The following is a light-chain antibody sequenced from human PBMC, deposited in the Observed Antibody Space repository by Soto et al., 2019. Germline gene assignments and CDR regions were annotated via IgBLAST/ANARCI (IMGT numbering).Light chain of an antibody. V-gene: IGKV3-15*01. Sequence: EIVMTQSPATLSVSPGERATLSCRASQTVTSNLAWYQQKPGQAPRLLSYGASTRATGVPARFSGSGSGTEFTLTISSLQSEDFAVYHCQQYNNWPPAFGGGTKVEIK. CDR1: QTVTSN. J-gene: IGKJ4*01. CDR3: QQYNNWPPA. CDR2: GAS.